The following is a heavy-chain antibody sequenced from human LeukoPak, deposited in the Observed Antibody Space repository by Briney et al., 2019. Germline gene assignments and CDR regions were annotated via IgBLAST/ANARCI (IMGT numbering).Heavy chain of an antibody. J-gene: IGHJ4*02. CDR2: IYYTGST. CDR3: ARGSKAAPGTFDY. D-gene: IGHD6-13*01. V-gene: IGHV4-59*01. CDR1: GGSISSYY. Sequence: SETLSLTCTVSGGSISSYYWSWIRQPPGKGLGWIGYIYYTGSTDYNPSLKSRVAISVDTSKNQFSLKLSSVTAADTAVYYCARGSKAAPGTFDYWGQGTLVTVSS.